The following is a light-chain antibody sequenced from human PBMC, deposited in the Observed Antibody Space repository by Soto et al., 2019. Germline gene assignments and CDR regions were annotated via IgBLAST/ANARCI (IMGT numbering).Light chain of an antibody. CDR2: EVS. J-gene: IGLJ2*01. V-gene: IGLV2-14*01. Sequence: QSVLTQPASVSGSPGQSITISCTGTSSDVGGYKYVSWYQQHPGKVPKLMIYEVSNRPSGVSNRFSGSKSGDTASLTISGLKTEDEADYYCSSYTSSSTVVFGGGTKVTVL. CDR1: SSDVGGYKY. CDR3: SSYTSSSTVV.